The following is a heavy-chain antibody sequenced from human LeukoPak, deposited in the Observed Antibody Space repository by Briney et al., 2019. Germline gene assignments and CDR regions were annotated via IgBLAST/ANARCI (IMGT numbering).Heavy chain of an antibody. CDR1: GGSINSYY. D-gene: IGHD3-16*01. Sequence: SETLFLTCTVSGGSINSYYWTWIRQPPGKGLEWIGNIYNSGNTNYNPSLKSRVTISVDTSKNQFSLKLNSVTAADTAVYYCARESGSYLWRSWLNPWGQGTLVTVSS. CDR2: IYNSGNT. CDR3: ARESGSYLWRSWLNP. J-gene: IGHJ5*02. V-gene: IGHV4-59*01.